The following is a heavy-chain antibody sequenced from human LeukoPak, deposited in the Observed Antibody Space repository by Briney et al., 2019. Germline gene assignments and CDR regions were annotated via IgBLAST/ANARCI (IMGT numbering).Heavy chain of an antibody. CDR2: ISGSGGTT. V-gene: IGHV3-23*01. CDR1: GFTFSTYA. D-gene: IGHD6-13*01. J-gene: IGHJ4*02. Sequence: GGSLRLSCAVSGFTFSTYAMSWVRQAPGKGLDWVSTISGSGGTTYYADSVRGRFTISRDNSKNTLYLQMNSLRAEDTAVYYCAKDRANIAASSHFDYWGQGTLVTVSS. CDR3: AKDRANIAASSHFDY.